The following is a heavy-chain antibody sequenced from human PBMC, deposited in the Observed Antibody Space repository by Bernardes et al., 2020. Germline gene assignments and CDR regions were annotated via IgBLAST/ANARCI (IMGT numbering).Heavy chain of an antibody. J-gene: IGHJ2*01. Sequence: SETLSRTCAVYGGSFSGYYWSWIRQPPGKGLEWIGEINHSGSTNYNPSLKSRVTISVDTSKNQFSLKLSSVTAADTAVYYCARGRYCSGGSCYTVPRVKNWYFDLWGRGTLVTVSS. CDR1: GGSFSGYY. V-gene: IGHV4-34*01. D-gene: IGHD2-15*01. CDR2: INHSGST. CDR3: ARGRYCSGGSCYTVPRVKNWYFDL.